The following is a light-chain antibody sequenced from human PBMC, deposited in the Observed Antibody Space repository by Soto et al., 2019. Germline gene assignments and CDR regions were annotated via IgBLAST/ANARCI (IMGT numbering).Light chain of an antibody. Sequence: QSVLTQPPSVSGAPGQRVTISCTGSSSNIGAGYDVHWYQQLPGTAPKLLIYGNSNRPSGVPDRFSGSKSGTSASLAITGLQAEDEADYYCQSYDSSRLSVFGTGTKVTVL. J-gene: IGLJ1*01. V-gene: IGLV1-40*01. CDR1: SSNIGAGYD. CDR3: QSYDSSRLSV. CDR2: GNS.